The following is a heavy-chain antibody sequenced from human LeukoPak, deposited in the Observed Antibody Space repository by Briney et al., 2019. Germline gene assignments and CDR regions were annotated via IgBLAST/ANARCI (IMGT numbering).Heavy chain of an antibody. D-gene: IGHD3-3*01. CDR3: ARGDFDFWSGYPFDY. CDR1: GFTFSNYG. CDR2: IRYDEINT. Sequence: GGSLRLSCAASGFTFSNYGMHWVRQAPGKGLEWVAFIRYDEINTYYADSVKGRFTISRDSSKNTLYLQMNSLRAEDTAVYYCARGDFDFWSGYPFDYWGQGTLVTVSS. J-gene: IGHJ4*02. V-gene: IGHV3-30*02.